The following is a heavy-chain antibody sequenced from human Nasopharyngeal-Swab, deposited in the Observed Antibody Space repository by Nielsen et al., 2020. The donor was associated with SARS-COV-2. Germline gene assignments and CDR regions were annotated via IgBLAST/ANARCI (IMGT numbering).Heavy chain of an antibody. J-gene: IGHJ6*02. CDR1: GYSFTSYW. V-gene: IGHV5-51*01. CDR2: IYPGDSDT. D-gene: IGHD5-12*01. Sequence: GESLKISCKGSGYSFTSYWIGWVRQMPGKGLEWMGIIYPGDSDTRYSPSFQGQVTISADKSISTAYLQWGSLKASDTAMYYCARLGGYSGYGYYYYGMDVWGQGTTVTVSS. CDR3: ARLGGYSGYGYYYYGMDV.